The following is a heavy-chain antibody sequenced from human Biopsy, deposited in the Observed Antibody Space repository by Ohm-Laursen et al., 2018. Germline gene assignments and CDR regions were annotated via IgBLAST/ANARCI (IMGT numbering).Heavy chain of an antibody. D-gene: IGHD3-22*01. CDR1: GYTFTGYH. V-gene: IGHV1-2*02. Sequence: ASVKVSCKASGYTFTGYHVHWVRQAPGQGLEWMGWINAKSGDTNYAQRFQGRVTMTRDTSISTAYVDLSSLRCDDTAVYYCTRGGYYYDSLAYYYWFDPWGQGTLVTVSS. J-gene: IGHJ5*02. CDR3: TRGGYYYDSLAYYYWFDP. CDR2: INAKSGDT.